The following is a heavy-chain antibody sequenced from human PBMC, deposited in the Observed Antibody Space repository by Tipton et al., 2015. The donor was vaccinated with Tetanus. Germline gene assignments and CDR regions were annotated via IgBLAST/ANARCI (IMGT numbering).Heavy chain of an antibody. V-gene: IGHV4-59*01. Sequence: TLSFTCTVSGGSISSYYWSWIRQPPGKGLEWIGYIYYSGSTNYNPTLKSRVTISADTSKNQFSLKLSSVTAAVTAVYYCARGGGSRGWYSGAFDIWGQGTMVTVSS. CDR2: IYYSGST. J-gene: IGHJ3*02. CDR1: GGSISSYY. CDR3: ARGGGSRGWYSGAFDI. D-gene: IGHD6-19*01.